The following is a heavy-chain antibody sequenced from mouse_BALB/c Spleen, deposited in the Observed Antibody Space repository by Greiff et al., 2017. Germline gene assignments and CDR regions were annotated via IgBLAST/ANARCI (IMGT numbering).Heavy chain of an antibody. CDR3: TRVDDYEDY. V-gene: IGHV5-6-4*01. Sequence: EVQGVESGGGLVKPGGSLKLSCAASGFTFSSYTMSWVRQTPEKRLEWVATISSGGSYTYYPDSVKGRFTISRDNAKNTLYLQMSSLKSEDTAMYYCTRVDDYEDYWGQGTTLTVSS. CDR1: GFTFSSYT. J-gene: IGHJ2*01. D-gene: IGHD2-4*01. CDR2: ISSGGSYT.